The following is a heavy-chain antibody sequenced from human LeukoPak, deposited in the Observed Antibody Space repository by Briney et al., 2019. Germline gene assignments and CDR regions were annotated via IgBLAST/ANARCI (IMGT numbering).Heavy chain of an antibody. CDR3: ARETLGYCSGGSCYYDY. D-gene: IGHD2-15*01. Sequence: ASVKVSCKAFGYTFTSNYMHWVRQAPGQGPEWMGVISPSGGSTTYAQKFQGRVTLTRDMSTSTVYMELSSLRSEDTAVYYCARETLGYCSGGSCYYDYWGQGTLVTVSS. CDR2: ISPSGGST. J-gene: IGHJ4*02. V-gene: IGHV1-46*01. CDR1: GYTFTSNY.